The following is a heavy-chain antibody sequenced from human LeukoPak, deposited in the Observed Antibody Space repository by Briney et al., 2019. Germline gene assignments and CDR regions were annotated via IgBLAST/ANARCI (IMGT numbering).Heavy chain of an antibody. V-gene: IGHV1-46*01. CDR3: ARGTNSMTTVTTFDY. CDR1: GYTFTSYY. J-gene: IGHJ4*02. CDR2: INPSGGST. Sequence: ASVKVSCKASGYTFTSYYMYWVRQAPGQGLEWVGIINPSGGSTSYAQKFQGRVTMTRDMSTSTVYMELSSLRSEDTAVYYCARGTNSMTTVTTFDYWGQGTLVTVSS. D-gene: IGHD4-17*01.